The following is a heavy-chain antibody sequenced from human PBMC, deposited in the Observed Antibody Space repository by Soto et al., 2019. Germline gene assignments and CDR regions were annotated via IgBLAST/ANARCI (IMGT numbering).Heavy chain of an antibody. V-gene: IGHV1-69*13. CDR2: IIPIFGTA. CDR1: GGTFSSYA. D-gene: IGHD6-6*01. CDR3: ARMREYSSSSGFDY. Sequence: SVKVSCKASGGTFSSYAISWVRQAPGQGLEWMGGIIPIFGTANYAQKFQGRVTITADESTSTAYMELSTLRSEDTAVYYCARMREYSSSSGFDYWGQGTLVTVSS. J-gene: IGHJ4*02.